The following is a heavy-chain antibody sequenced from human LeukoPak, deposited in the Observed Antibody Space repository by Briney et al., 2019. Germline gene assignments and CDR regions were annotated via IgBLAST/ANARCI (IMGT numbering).Heavy chain of an antibody. Sequence: PSETLSLTCTVSGGSISSGGYYWTWIRQHPGKGLEWIGYITYSGSTYYNPSLKSRATISGDTSKNQFSLKLSSVTAADTAVYYRGRTYYDILTGYIWGQGILVTVSS. J-gene: IGHJ4*02. CDR1: GGSISSGGYY. D-gene: IGHD3-9*01. V-gene: IGHV4-31*03. CDR3: GRTYYDILTGYI. CDR2: ITYSGST.